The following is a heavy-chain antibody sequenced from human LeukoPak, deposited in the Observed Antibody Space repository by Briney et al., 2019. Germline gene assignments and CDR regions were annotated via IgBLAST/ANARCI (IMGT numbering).Heavy chain of an antibody. J-gene: IGHJ6*03. CDR3: ARGVVVSLGPHMDV. CDR1: GGSISSGGYY. Sequence: SETLSLTCTVSGGSISSGGYYWSWIRQPPGKGLEWIGYIHYSGRTNYDPSLKSRVTISLDMSKNQFSLKLRSVTAADTAVYYCARGVVVSLGPHMDVWGRGTTVTFSS. CDR2: IHYSGRT. V-gene: IGHV4-61*08. D-gene: IGHD2-2*01.